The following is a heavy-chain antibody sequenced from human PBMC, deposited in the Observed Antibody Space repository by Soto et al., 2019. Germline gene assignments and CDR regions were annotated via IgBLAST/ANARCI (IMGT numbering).Heavy chain of an antibody. CDR3: AYGMEV. CDR1: GFTFSSYG. Sequence: GGSLRLSCAASGFTFSSYGMHWVRQAPGKGLEWVAVISYDGSNKHYADSVKGRFTISRDNSKNTLYLQMNSLRAEDTAVYYCAYGMEVWGQGTTVTVSS. CDR2: ISYDGSNK. J-gene: IGHJ6*02. V-gene: IGHV3-30*03.